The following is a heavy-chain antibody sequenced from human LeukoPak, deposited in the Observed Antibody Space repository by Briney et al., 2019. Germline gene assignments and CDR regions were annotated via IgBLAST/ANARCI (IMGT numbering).Heavy chain of an antibody. CDR3: ARSGSYDF. V-gene: IGHV1-3*01. Sequence: ASAKVSCKASGYTFTTYAIQWVRQAPGQRLEWMGWINAVNGDTKYSQEFQGRVTITRDTSASTAHMELSSLRSEDTAVYYCARSGSYDFWGQGTLVTVSS. CDR1: GYTFTTYA. D-gene: IGHD1-26*01. J-gene: IGHJ4*02. CDR2: INAVNGDT.